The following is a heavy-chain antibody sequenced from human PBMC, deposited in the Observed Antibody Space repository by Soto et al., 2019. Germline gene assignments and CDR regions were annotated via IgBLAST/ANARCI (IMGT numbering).Heavy chain of an antibody. CDR3: ARHYWVAAAAGTALFDY. D-gene: IGHD6-13*01. J-gene: IGHJ4*02. Sequence: PSETLSLTCTVSGGSISSSSYYWGWIRQPPGKGLEWIGSIYYSGSTYYNPSLKSRVTISVDTSKNQFSLKLSSVTAADTAVYYCARHYWVAAAAGTALFDYWGQGTLVTVSS. V-gene: IGHV4-39*01. CDR2: IYYSGST. CDR1: GGSISSSSYY.